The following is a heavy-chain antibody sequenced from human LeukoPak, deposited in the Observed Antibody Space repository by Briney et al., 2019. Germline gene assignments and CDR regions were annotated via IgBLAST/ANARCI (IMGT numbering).Heavy chain of an antibody. V-gene: IGHV4-59*01. J-gene: IGHJ4*02. CDR3: ARVGSNYGGNDPLDY. CDR1: GGSISSYY. D-gene: IGHD4-23*01. CDR2: IYYSGST. Sequence: PSETLSLTCTVSGGSISSYYWSWIRQPPGKGLEWIGYIYYSGSTNYNPSLKSRVTISVDTSKNQFSLKLSFVTAADTAVYYCARVGSNYGGNDPLDYWGQGTLVTVSS.